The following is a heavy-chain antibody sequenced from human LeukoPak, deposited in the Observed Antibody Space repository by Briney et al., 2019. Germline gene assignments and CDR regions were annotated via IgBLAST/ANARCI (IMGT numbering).Heavy chain of an antibody. Sequence: PSETLSLSCTVSGGSISSCQWSWIRQPPGKGLEWIGYMYYSGSTKYNPSLKSRVTISGDTSKNQFSLKLIAVTAADAAVYYCAGHDYYGSGSYRWGQGTLVTVSS. CDR3: AGHDYYGSGSYR. CDR2: MYYSGST. CDR1: GGSISSCQ. J-gene: IGHJ5*02. V-gene: IGHV4-59*08. D-gene: IGHD3-10*01.